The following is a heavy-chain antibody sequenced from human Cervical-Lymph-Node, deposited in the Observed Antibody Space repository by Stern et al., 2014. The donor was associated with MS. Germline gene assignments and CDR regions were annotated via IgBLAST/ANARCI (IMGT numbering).Heavy chain of an antibody. CDR2: ISSSSSTI. J-gene: IGHJ4*02. CDR3: ARDSGSGMLYYFDF. Sequence: VQSGGSLRLSCAVSGFTSNTYSLNWVRQAPGKGLEWVSYISSSSSTIHYADSVKGRFTISRDNAKNSLYLQMNSLRAEDTAVYYCARDSGSGMLYYFDFWDQGSLVAVSS. V-gene: IGHV3-48*01. CDR1: GFTSNTYS. D-gene: IGHD2-15*01.